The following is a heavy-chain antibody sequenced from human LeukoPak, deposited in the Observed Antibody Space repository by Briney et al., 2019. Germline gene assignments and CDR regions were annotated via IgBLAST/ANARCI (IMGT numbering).Heavy chain of an antibody. V-gene: IGHV3-30-3*01. Sequence: GGSLRLSCAASGFTFSSYAMHWVRQAPGKGLEWVAVISYDGSNKYYADSVKGRFTISRDNSKNTLYLQMNSLRAEDTAVYYCARDRMSLGYDFWTAYQTKDYYYGMDVWGQGTTVTVSS. D-gene: IGHD3-3*01. CDR3: ARDRMSLGYDFWTAYQTKDYYYGMDV. CDR2: ISYDGSNK. CDR1: GFTFSSYA. J-gene: IGHJ6*02.